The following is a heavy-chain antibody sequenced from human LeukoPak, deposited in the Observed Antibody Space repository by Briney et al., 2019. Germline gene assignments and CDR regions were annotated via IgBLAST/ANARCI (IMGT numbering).Heavy chain of an antibody. V-gene: IGHV1-69*06. CDR2: IIPIFGTA. CDR1: GGTFTSYA. Sequence: SVNVSCKASGGTFTSYAITWLRQAPGQGLEWMGGIIPIFGTANYAQKFQGRVTITADKSTSTAYMELSSLRSEDTAVYYCAREGSNSWTFDYWGQGTLVTVSS. CDR3: AREGSNSWTFDY. D-gene: IGHD2-2*01. J-gene: IGHJ4*02.